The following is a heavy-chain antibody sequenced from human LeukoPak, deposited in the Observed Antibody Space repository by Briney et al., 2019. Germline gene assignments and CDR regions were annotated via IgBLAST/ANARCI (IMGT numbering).Heavy chain of an antibody. V-gene: IGHV3-30-3*01. D-gene: IGHD3-9*01. CDR1: GFTFSGYA. Sequence: SGGSLRLSCAASGFTFSGYAMHWVRQAPGKGLEWVAIISYDGSAKYYADSVKGRFTISRDNSKNTLYVQMNSLRGEDTAVYYCASETGYYFHNWGQGTLVTVSS. J-gene: IGHJ4*02. CDR2: ISYDGSAK. CDR3: ASETGYYFHN.